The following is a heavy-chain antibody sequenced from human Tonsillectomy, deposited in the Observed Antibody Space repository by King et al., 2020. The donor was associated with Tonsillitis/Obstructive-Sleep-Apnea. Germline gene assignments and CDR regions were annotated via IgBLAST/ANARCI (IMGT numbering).Heavy chain of an antibody. J-gene: IGHJ6*03. CDR2: IDPSDSYT. Sequence: QLVQSGAEVKKPGESLRISCKGSGYSFTNYWISWVRQMPGKGLEWMGRIDPSDSYTNYSPSFQGHVTISADKSISTAYLQWSSLKASDTAMYYCARHGAEYYDSSYNKNVGGKGTTVTVS. CDR1: GYSFTNYW. D-gene: IGHD3-3*01. CDR3: ARHGAEYYDSSYNKNV. V-gene: IGHV5-10-1*01.